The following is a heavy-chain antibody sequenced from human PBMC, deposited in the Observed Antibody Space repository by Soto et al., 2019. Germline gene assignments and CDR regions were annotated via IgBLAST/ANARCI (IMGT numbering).Heavy chain of an antibody. V-gene: IGHV3-30*18. CDR1: GFTFSSYC. J-gene: IGHJ4*02. CDR3: AKDGLRYFDGVGYFDY. CDR2: ISYDGSNK. D-gene: IGHD3-9*01. Sequence: LRLSCAASGFTFSSYCMHWVRQAPGKGLEWVAVISYDGSNKYYADSVKGRFTISRDNSKNTLYLQMNSLRAEDTAVYYCAKDGLRYFDGVGYFDYWGQGTLVTV.